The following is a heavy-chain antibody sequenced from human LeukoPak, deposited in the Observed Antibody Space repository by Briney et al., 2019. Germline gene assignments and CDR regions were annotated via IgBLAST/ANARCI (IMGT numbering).Heavy chain of an antibody. D-gene: IGHD6-13*01. CDR3: AKRAPYSSSWYSFDY. J-gene: IGHJ4*02. Sequence: PGRSLRLSCAASGFTFSSYGMHWVRQAPGKGLEWVAVIWYDGSNKYYADSVKGRFTISRDNSKNTLYLQMNSLRAEDTAVYYCAKRAPYSSSWYSFDYWGQGTLVTVSS. CDR2: IWYDGSNK. CDR1: GFTFSSYG. V-gene: IGHV3-33*06.